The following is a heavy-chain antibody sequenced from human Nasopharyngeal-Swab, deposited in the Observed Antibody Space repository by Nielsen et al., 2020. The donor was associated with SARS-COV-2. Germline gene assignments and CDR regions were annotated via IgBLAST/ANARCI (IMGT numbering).Heavy chain of an antibody. Sequence: SETLSLTCAVYGGSFSGYYWSWIRQPPGKGLEWIGEINHSGSTNYNPSLKSRVTISVDTSKNQFSLELSSVTAADTAVYYCARGRGHYYYGMDVWGQGTTVTVSS. V-gene: IGHV4-34*01. J-gene: IGHJ6*02. CDR1: GGSFSGYY. D-gene: IGHD3-10*01. CDR2: INHSGST. CDR3: ARGRGHYYYGMDV.